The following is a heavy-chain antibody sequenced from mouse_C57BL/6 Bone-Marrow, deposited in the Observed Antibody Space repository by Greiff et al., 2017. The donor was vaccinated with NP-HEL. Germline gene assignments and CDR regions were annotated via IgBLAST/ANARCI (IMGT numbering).Heavy chain of an antibody. CDR3: ARRGSKRNFDY. Sequence: LVKPGASVKISCKASGYAFSSSWMNWVKQRPGKGLEWIGRIYPGDGDTNYNGKFKGKATLTADKSSSTAYMQLSSLTSEDSAVYFCARRGSKRNFDYWGQGTTLTVSS. D-gene: IGHD2-5*01. V-gene: IGHV1-82*01. J-gene: IGHJ2*01. CDR1: GYAFSSSW. CDR2: IYPGDGDT.